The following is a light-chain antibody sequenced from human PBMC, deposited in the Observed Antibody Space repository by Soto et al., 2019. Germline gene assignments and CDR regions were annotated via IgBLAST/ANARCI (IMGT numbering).Light chain of an antibody. Sequence: QSVLTQPASVSGSPGQSITISCTGTSSDVGGYNYVSWYQQHPGKAPKLMIYDVSNRPSGVSNRFSGSKSGNTASLTISGLQADVEADYYCSSYTSSSTPVFGGGTHLTVL. CDR1: SSDVGGYNY. CDR2: DVS. J-gene: IGLJ2*01. CDR3: SSYTSSSTPV. V-gene: IGLV2-14*01.